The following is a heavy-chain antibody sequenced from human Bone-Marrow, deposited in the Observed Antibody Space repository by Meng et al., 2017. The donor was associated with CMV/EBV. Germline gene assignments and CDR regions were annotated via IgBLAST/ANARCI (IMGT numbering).Heavy chain of an antibody. CDR1: GGTFSSYA. CDR3: ARGGYCSSTSCYGRRYYFDY. J-gene: IGHJ4*02. Sequence: SVKVSCKASGGTFSSYAISWVRQAPGQGLEWMGGIIPILGIANYAQKFQGRVTITADKSTSTACMELSSLRSEDTAVYYCARGGYCSSTSCYGRRYYFDYWGQGTLVTVSS. CDR2: IIPILGIA. V-gene: IGHV1-69*10. D-gene: IGHD2-2*01.